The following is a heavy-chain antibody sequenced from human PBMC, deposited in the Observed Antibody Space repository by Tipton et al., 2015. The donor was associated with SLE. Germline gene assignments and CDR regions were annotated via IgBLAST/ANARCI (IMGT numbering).Heavy chain of an antibody. CDR1: GFTFSDYY. Sequence: SLRLSCAASGFTFSDYYMSWIRQAPGKGLEWVSYISSSGSTIYYADSVKGRFTISRDNAKNSLYLQMNSLRAEDTAVYYCARVFYSSSWYLDYWGQGTLVTVSS. V-gene: IGHV3-11*04. J-gene: IGHJ4*02. CDR2: ISSSGSTI. D-gene: IGHD6-13*01. CDR3: ARVFYSSSWYLDY.